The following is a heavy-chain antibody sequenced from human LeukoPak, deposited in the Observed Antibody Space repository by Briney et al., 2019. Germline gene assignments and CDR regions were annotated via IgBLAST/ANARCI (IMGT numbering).Heavy chain of an antibody. J-gene: IGHJ5*02. CDR1: GGTFSSYA. CDR3: ARGPKRITIFGVVPVRYRPNWFDP. D-gene: IGHD3-3*01. V-gene: IGHV1-69*13. Sequence: SVKVSCKASGGTFSSYAISWVRQAPGQGLEWMGGIIPIFGTANYAQKFQGRVTITADESTSTAYMELSSLRSEDTAVYYCARGPKRITIFGVVPVRYRPNWFDPWGQGTLVTVSS. CDR2: IIPIFGTA.